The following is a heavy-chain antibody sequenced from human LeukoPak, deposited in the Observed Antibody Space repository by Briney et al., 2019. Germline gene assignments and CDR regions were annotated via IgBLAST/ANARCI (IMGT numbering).Heavy chain of an antibody. CDR3: AKVSGIAVAVDFDY. D-gene: IGHD6-19*01. V-gene: IGHV3-30*04. CDR1: GFTFSSYA. CDR2: ISYDGSNK. J-gene: IGHJ4*02. Sequence: GGSLRLSCAASGFTFSSYAMHWVRQAPGKGLEWVAVISYDGSNKYYADSVKGRFTISRDNSKNTLYLQMNSLRAEDTAVYYCAKVSGIAVAVDFDYWGQGTLVTVSS.